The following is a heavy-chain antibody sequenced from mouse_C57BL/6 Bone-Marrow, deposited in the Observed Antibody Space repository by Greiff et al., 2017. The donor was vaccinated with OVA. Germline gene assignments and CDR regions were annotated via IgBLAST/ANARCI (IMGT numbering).Heavy chain of an antibody. Sequence: EVQGVESGGGLVQPGGSLKLSCAASGFTFSDYYMYWVRQTPEQRLEWVAYISNGGGSTYYPDTVKGRFTISRDNAKNTLYLKRSRLKSEDTAMYYCARHEGLLYHLYAMDYWGQGTSVTVSS. J-gene: IGHJ4*01. V-gene: IGHV5-12*01. CDR3: ARHEGLLYHLYAMDY. CDR2: ISNGGGST. CDR1: GFTFSDYY. D-gene: IGHD2-12*01.